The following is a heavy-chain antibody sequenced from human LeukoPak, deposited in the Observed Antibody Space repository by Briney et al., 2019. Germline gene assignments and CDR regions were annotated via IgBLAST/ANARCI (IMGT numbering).Heavy chain of an antibody. CDR3: ASLLPEYYDFWSGYLGWFDP. CDR2: IYYTGST. D-gene: IGHD3-3*01. V-gene: IGHV4-59*01. CDR1: GGSISSYY. J-gene: IGHJ5*02. Sequence: SETLSLTCTVSGGSISSYYWTWIRQPPGKGLEWIGNIYYTGSTNYNPSLKSRVTISVDMSKNQFSLKLTSVTAADTAVYYCASLLPEYYDFWSGYLGWFDPWGQGTLVTVSS.